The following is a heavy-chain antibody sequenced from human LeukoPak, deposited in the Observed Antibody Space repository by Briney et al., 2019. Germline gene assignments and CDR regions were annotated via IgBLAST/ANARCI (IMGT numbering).Heavy chain of an antibody. D-gene: IGHD3-22*01. Sequence: ASVKVSCKASGYTFTGYYMHWVRQAPGQGLEWMGWINPNSGGTNYAQKFQGRVTMTRDTSISTAYMGLSRLRSDDTAVYYCASRYYDSSGYYYWGQGTLVTVSS. CDR3: ASRYYDSSGYYY. V-gene: IGHV1-2*02. CDR2: INPNSGGT. J-gene: IGHJ4*02. CDR1: GYTFTGYY.